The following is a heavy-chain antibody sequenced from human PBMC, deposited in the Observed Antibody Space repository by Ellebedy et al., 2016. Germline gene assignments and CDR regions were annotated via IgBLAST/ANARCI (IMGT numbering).Heavy chain of an antibody. J-gene: IGHJ4*02. Sequence: ASVKVSCKASGYTFTSYGISWVRQAPGQGLEWMGWISAYNGNTNYAQKLQGRVTMTTDTSTSTAYMELRSLRSDDTAVYYCARADYYDSSGYSAHFDYWGQGTLVTVSS. CDR3: ARADYYDSSGYSAHFDY. CDR1: GYTFTSYG. V-gene: IGHV1-18*01. D-gene: IGHD3-22*01. CDR2: ISAYNGNT.